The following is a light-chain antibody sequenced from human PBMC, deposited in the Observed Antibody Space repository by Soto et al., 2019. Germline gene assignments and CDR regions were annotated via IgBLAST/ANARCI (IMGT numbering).Light chain of an antibody. CDR1: QGTGDW. V-gene: IGKV1-5*03. CDR3: QQYSSYPLT. CDR2: KTS. Sequence: DIQMSQSPSTLSASVGGRVTITCRASQGTGDWLAWYQQKPGKAPKLLIYKTSTLEGGVPSRFSGSGSETEFTITIRSLQADDFATYYCQQYSSYPLTFGGGTKVDIK. J-gene: IGKJ4*01.